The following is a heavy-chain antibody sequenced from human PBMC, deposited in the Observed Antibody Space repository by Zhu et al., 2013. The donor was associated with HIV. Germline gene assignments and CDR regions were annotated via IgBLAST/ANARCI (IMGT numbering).Heavy chain of an antibody. Sequence: QVQLVQSGAEVKKPGASVKVSCKASGYTFTSYGISWVRQAPGQGLEWMGWISAYNGNTNYAQKLQGRVTMTTDTSTSTAYMELRSLRSDDTAVYYCARVAPITIFGVVIIKTGNWFDPWGQGTLVTVSS. V-gene: IGHV1-18*04. CDR3: ARVAPITIFGVVIIKTGNWFDP. CDR1: GYTFTSYG. J-gene: IGHJ5*02. D-gene: IGHD3-3*01. CDR2: ISAYNGNT.